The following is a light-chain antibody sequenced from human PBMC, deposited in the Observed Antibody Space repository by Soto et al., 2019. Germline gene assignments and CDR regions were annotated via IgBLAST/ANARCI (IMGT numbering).Light chain of an antibody. CDR2: EVT. Sequence: QSALTQPPSASGSLGQSVTISCTGTSSDVGGYNYVSWHQQHPDKAPKVMIYEVTKRPPGVPDRFSGSKSGNTASLTVSGLQAEDEADYYCRSFAGGGNPVLLGGGTKLTVL. J-gene: IGLJ2*01. CDR3: RSFAGGGNPVL. V-gene: IGLV2-8*01. CDR1: SSDVGGYNY.